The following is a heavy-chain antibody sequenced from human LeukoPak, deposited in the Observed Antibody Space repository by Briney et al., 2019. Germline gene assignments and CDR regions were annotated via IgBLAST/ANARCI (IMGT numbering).Heavy chain of an antibody. CDR2: IYSGGST. Sequence: GGSLTLSCAASWFTVSSKYMSWVRQAPGKGLEWVSVIYSGGSTYYADSVKGRFTISRHNSKNTLYLQMNCLRAEDTAVYYCARAANSSSWYRNYYYMDVWGKGTTVTVS. CDR1: WFTVSSKY. J-gene: IGHJ6*03. CDR3: ARAANSSSWYRNYYYMDV. V-gene: IGHV3-53*01. D-gene: IGHD6-13*01.